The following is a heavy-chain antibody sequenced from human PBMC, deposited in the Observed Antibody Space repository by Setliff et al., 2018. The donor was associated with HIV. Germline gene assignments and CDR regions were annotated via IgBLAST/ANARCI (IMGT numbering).Heavy chain of an antibody. J-gene: IGHJ4*02. CDR2: ISGSGGST. CDR3: ASPLIMTTVTKDY. V-gene: IGHV3-23*01. D-gene: IGHD4-17*01. Sequence: GGSLRLSCAASGFTFSSYAMSWVRQTPGKGLEWVLAISGSGGSTYYADSVKGRFTISRDNSKNSLYLQMNNLRAEDTAMYYCASPLIMTTVTKDYWGQGTLVTVSS. CDR1: GFTFSSYA.